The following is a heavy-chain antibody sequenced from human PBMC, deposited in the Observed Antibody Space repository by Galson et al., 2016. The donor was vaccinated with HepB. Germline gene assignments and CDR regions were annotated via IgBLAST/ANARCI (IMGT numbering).Heavy chain of an antibody. J-gene: IGHJ4*02. D-gene: IGHD1-7*01. CDR1: GFTFSSYT. V-gene: IGHV3-23*01. CDR3: AKGNSITGTTQYFDY. Sequence: SLRLSCAASGFTFSSYTMTWVRQAPGKGLEWVSTITGAGGNTYYADSVKGRFTISRDNSKNTLYLQMNSLRAEDTAVYYCAKGNSITGTTQYFDYWGQGALVTVSS. CDR2: ITGAGGNT.